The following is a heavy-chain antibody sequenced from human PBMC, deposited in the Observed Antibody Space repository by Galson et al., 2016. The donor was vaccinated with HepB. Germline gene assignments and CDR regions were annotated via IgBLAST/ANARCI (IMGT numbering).Heavy chain of an antibody. CDR3: ARDGHDYGLDYFDY. CDR2: IYYSGRT. CDR1: GDSISDGGYY. J-gene: IGHJ4*02. V-gene: IGHV4-31*03. Sequence: TLSLTCTVSGDSISDGGYYWNWIRQHPGKGLEWIGYIYYSGRTDYNPSLKSRIAISVDTSKNQFSLKLSSVTVADTAVYYCARDGHDYGLDYFDYWGQGIPVTVSS. D-gene: IGHD4-17*01.